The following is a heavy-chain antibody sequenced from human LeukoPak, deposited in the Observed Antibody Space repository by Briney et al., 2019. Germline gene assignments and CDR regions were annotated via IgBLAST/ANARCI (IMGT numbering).Heavy chain of an antibody. D-gene: IGHD6-19*01. J-gene: IGHJ4*02. CDR2: INHSGST. CDR3: ARDPSGGWSFFDY. Sequence: SETLSLTCAVYGGSFSGYYWSWIRQPPGKGLEWIGEINHSGSTNYSPSLKSRVTISVDTSKNQFSLKLRSVTAADTAVYYCARDPSGGWSFFDYWGQGTLVTVSS. V-gene: IGHV4-34*01. CDR1: GGSFSGYY.